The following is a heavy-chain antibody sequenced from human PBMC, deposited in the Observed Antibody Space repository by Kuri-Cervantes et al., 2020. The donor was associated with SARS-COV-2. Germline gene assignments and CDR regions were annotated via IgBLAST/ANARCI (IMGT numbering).Heavy chain of an antibody. D-gene: IGHD6-13*01. CDR2: IYHSGST. CDR3: ARVPQYSSSWYYEL. CDR1: GYSISSGYY. V-gene: IGHV4-38-2*02. Sequence: SETLSLTCTVSGYSISSGYYWGWIRQPPGKGLEWIGSIYHSGSTYYNPSLKCRVTISVDTSKNQFSLKLSSVTAAGTAVYYCARVPQYSSSWYYELWGQGTMVTVSS. J-gene: IGHJ3*01.